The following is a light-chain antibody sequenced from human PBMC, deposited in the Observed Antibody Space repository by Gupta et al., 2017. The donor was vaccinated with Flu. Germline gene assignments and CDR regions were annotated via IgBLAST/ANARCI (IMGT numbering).Light chain of an antibody. J-gene: IGLJ3*02. Sequence: SVLPPPPSVSAAPGQRVTIPCAGSSSNIGADYDVHWYQQLPGTAPKLLFFANNNRPSGVPDRFSGSKSGTSASLTITGLQAEDEADYYCHSYASSMNMGVFGGGTKLTVL. V-gene: IGLV1-40*01. CDR1: SSNIGADYD. CDR2: ANN. CDR3: HSYASSMNMGV.